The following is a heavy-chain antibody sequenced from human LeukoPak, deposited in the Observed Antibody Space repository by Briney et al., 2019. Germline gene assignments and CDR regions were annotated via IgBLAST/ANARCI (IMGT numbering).Heavy chain of an antibody. Sequence: PGRSLRLSCAPSGFTFSSYAMHWVRQAPGKGLEWVAVISYDGSNKYYADSVKGRFTISRDNSKNTLYLQMNSLRAEDTAVYYCAREVDCSSTSCYWGMDVWGKGTTVTVSS. V-gene: IGHV3-30*04. CDR3: AREVDCSSTSCYWGMDV. D-gene: IGHD2-2*01. CDR1: GFTFSSYA. J-gene: IGHJ6*04. CDR2: ISYDGSNK.